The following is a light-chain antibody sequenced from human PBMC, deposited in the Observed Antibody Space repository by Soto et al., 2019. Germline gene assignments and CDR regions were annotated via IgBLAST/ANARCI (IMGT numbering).Light chain of an antibody. J-gene: IGLJ2*01. V-gene: IGLV2-8*01. CDR1: SSDVGGYNY. CDR2: EVS. CDR3: SSYAGSNNLV. Sequence: SALTQPPSASGSPGQSLTISCTGTSSDVGGYNYVSWYQQHPGKAPKLMIYEVSKRPSGVPDRFSGSKSGNTASLTVSGLQSEDEADYYCSSYAGSNNLVFGGGTELTVL.